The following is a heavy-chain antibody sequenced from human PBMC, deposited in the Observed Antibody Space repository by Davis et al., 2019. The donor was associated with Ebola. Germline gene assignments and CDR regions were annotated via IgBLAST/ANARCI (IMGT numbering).Heavy chain of an antibody. J-gene: IGHJ4*02. V-gene: IGHV3-49*04. Sequence: GGSLRLSCAASGFTFSSYGMHWVRQAPGKGLEWVGFIRSKAYGGTTEYAASVKGRFTISRDDSKSIAYLQMNSLKTEDTAVYYCTRDRITIFGVPYYFDYWGQGTLVTVSS. CDR3: TRDRITIFGVPYYFDY. CDR1: GFTFSSYG. D-gene: IGHD3-3*01. CDR2: IRSKAYGGTT.